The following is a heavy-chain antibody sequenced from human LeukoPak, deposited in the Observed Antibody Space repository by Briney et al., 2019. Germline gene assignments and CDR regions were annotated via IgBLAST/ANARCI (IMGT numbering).Heavy chain of an antibody. D-gene: IGHD5-24*01. CDR2: FDPEDGET. V-gene: IGHV1-24*01. CDR1: GYTLTELS. CDR3: ATWAISETGWLQSGNWFDP. Sequence: ASVKVSCKVSGYTLTELSMHWVRQAPGEGLEWMGGFDPEDGETIYAQKFQGRVTMTEDTSTDTAYMELSSLRSEDTAVYYCATWAISETGWLQSGNWFDPWGQGTLVTVSS. J-gene: IGHJ5*02.